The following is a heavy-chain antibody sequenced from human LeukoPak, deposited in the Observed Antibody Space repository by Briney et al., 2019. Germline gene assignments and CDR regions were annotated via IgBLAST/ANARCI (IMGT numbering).Heavy chain of an antibody. Sequence: GGSLRLSCAASGFTFSSYWMHWVRQAPGKGLVWVSRINSDGSSTSYADSVKGRFTISRDNAKNTLYLQMDSLTVEDTAVYYCWVPATAGEGDYWGQGTLVTVSS. CDR1: GFTFSSYW. V-gene: IGHV3-74*01. J-gene: IGHJ4*02. CDR2: INSDGSST. D-gene: IGHD2-2*01. CDR3: WVPATAGEGDY.